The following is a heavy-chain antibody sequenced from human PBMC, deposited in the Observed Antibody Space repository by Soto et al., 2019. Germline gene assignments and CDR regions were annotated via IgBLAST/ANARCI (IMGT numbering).Heavy chain of an antibody. D-gene: IGHD3-22*01. CDR2: IYYSGST. CDR3: ARFGHSYDSSAYSQFDY. Sequence: PSENLSLTCTVSGGSISSYYWSWIRQPPGKGLEWIGYIYYSGSTNYNPSLKSRVTISVDTSKNKFSLKLRSVNAADTAVSYCARFGHSYDSSAYSQFDYSRQATMV. J-gene: IGHJ4*02. CDR1: GGSISSYY. V-gene: IGHV4-59*01.